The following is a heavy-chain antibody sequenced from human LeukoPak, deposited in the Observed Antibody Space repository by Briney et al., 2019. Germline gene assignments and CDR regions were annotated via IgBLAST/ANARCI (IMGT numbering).Heavy chain of an antibody. CDR1: GFTVSSNY. CDR2: IYSGGST. V-gene: IGHV3-66*01. CDR3: ARYTVGYSSSWTEGGFDY. D-gene: IGHD6-13*01. J-gene: IGHJ4*02. Sequence: GGSLRLSCAASGFTVSSNYMSWVRQAPGKGLEWVSVIYSGGSTYYADSVKGRFTISRDNSKNTLYLQMNSLRAEDTAVYYCARYTVGYSSSWTEGGFDYWGQGTLVTVSS.